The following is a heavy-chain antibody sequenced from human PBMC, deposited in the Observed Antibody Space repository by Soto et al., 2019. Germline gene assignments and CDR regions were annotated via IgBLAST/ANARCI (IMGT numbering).Heavy chain of an antibody. J-gene: IGHJ4*02. D-gene: IGHD4-17*01. CDR1: GYTFTHYW. CDR2: VYPGDSDI. Sequence: GESLKISCKGVGYTFTHYWIGWVRQMPGRGLEWMGVVYPGDSDIRYSPSFQGQVTISADKSINTAYLQWSSLKASDTAIYYCARRNYDYGDPAFDYWGQGTLVTVSS. CDR3: ARRNYDYGDPAFDY. V-gene: IGHV5-51*01.